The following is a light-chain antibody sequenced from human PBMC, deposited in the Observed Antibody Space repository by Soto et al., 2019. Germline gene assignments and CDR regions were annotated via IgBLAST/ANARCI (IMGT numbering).Light chain of an antibody. J-gene: IGLJ2*01. CDR1: STDVGTYNL. CDR3: CSYGTFNTI. Sequence: QSALTQPASVSGSPGQSITISCAGTSTDVGTYNLVSWYQQRPGKVLKLIIYEDNKRPSGVSNRFSGSRSDTTAFLTISGLQAEDEADYHCCSYGTFNTIFGGGTKVTVL. CDR2: EDN. V-gene: IGLV2-23*01.